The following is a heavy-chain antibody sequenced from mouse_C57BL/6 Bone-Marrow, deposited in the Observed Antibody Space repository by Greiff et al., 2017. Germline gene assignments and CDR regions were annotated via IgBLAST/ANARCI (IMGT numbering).Heavy chain of an antibody. D-gene: IGHD1-1*01. CDR3: ARPPYYYGSSYFAY. V-gene: IGHV1-81*01. J-gene: IGHJ3*01. Sequence: VKLMESGAELARPGTSVKLSCKASGYTFTSYGISWVKQSTGQGLEWIGEIYPRSGNTYYNEKFKGKATLTADKSSSTAYMELRSLTSEDSAVYFCARPPYYYGSSYFAYWGQGTLVTVSA. CDR2: IYPRSGNT. CDR1: GYTFTSYG.